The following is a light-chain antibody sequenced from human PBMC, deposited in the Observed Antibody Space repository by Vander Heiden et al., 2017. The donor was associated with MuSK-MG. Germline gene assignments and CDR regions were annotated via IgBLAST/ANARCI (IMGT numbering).Light chain of an antibody. Sequence: SYELTQPPSVSVSPGQTASITCSGDKLGDKYACWYQQKQGQALGRGIYQDSKRPSGIPERFSGSNSGNTDTLTISGTEAMDESYYYCQAWDSSVVFGGGTKLTVL. J-gene: IGLJ2*01. CDR2: QDS. CDR3: QAWDSSVV. V-gene: IGLV3-1*01. CDR1: KLGDKY.